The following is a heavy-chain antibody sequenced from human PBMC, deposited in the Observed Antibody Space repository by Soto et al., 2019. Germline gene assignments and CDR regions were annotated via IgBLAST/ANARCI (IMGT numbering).Heavy chain of an antibody. CDR1: GGSISSGGYS. V-gene: IGHV4-30-2*01. Sequence: QLQLQESGSGLVKPSQTLSLTCAVSGGSISSGGYSWNWIRQPPGKGLEWIGYIYHSGGTDYNPSLKSRVTMTVDSSNNQFSLKLSSVTASDTAVYYCARDSRSGYYLDYWGQGTPVTVSS. CDR2: IYHSGGT. CDR3: ARDSRSGYYLDY. D-gene: IGHD3-22*01. J-gene: IGHJ4*02.